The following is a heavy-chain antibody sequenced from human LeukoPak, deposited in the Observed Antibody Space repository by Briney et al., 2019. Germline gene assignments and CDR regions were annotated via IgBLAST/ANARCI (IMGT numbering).Heavy chain of an antibody. Sequence: HSGGSLRLSCAASGFTFSSYAMSWVRQAPGKGLEWVSAISGSGGSTYYADSVKGRFTISRDNSKDTLYLQMNSLRAEDTAVYYCAKDPPPAYCGGDCYFDYWGQGTLVTVSS. J-gene: IGHJ4*02. CDR2: ISGSGGST. V-gene: IGHV3-23*01. CDR3: AKDPPPAYCGGDCYFDY. D-gene: IGHD2-21*02. CDR1: GFTFSSYA.